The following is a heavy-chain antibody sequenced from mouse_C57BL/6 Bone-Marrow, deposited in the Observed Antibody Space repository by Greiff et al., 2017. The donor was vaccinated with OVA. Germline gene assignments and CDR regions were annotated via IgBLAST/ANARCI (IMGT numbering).Heavy chain of an antibody. V-gene: IGHV1-26*01. CDR2: INPNNGGT. CDR1: GYTFTDYY. Sequence: SGPELVKPGASVKISCKASGYTFTDYYMNWVKQSHGKSLEWIGDINPNNGGTSYNQKFKGKATLTVDKSSSTAYMELRSLTSEDSAVYYCARRRNVGYFDVWGTGTTVTVSS. J-gene: IGHJ1*03. CDR3: ARRRNVGYFDV.